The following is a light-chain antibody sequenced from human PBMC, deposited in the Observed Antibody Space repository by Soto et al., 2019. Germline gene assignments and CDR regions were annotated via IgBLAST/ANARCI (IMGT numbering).Light chain of an antibody. CDR3: QQSDITPPIT. V-gene: IGKV1-39*01. Sequence: DVQMTQSPSSLSALVGDRVTITCRESQSVSRYLNWYQHKPGKAPKLLINAASNLRSGVPSRFSGSGSGTDFTLTIDGLQPEDFAVYYCQQSDITPPITFGQGTRLEIK. CDR2: AAS. J-gene: IGKJ5*01. CDR1: QSVSRY.